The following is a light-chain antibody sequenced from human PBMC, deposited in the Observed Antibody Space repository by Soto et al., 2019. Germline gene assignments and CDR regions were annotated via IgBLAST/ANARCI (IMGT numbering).Light chain of an antibody. Sequence: QSVLTQPAPVSGSPGQSITISCTGTSNTIGGYNVVSWYQQHPGTAPKVIIYEGIKRPSGVSNRFSGSISGSTASLTISGLQAEDEADYYCCSYVGATTYVFGTGTKVTV. CDR2: EGI. J-gene: IGLJ1*01. CDR1: SNTIGGYNV. V-gene: IGLV2-23*01. CDR3: CSYVGATTYV.